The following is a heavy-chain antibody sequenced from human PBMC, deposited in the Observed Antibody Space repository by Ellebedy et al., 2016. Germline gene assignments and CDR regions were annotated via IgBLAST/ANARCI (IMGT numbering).Heavy chain of an antibody. CDR3: AKDLAAAVTRGGNYFDY. Sequence: GESLKISXAASGFTFSNYAITWVRQAPGKGLKWVSTISSHGANTYYADSVKGRFTVSRDNSKNTLYLQMSSLRGEDTAVYYCAKDLAAAVTRGGNYFDYWGQGTPVTVSS. J-gene: IGHJ4*02. D-gene: IGHD6-25*01. CDR1: GFTFSNYA. CDR2: ISSHGANT. V-gene: IGHV3-23*01.